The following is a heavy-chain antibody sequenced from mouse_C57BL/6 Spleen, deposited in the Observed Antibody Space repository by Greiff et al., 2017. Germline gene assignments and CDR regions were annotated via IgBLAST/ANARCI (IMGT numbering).Heavy chain of an antibody. CDR1: GFTFSDYY. D-gene: IGHD1-1*01. Sequence: EVQLVESEGGLVQPGSSMKLSCTASGFTFSDYYMAWVRQVPEKGLEWVANINYDGSSTYYLDSLKSRFIISRDNAKNILYLQMSSLKSEDTATYYCAREGITTVVASWYFDVWGTGTTVTVSS. V-gene: IGHV5-16*01. CDR3: AREGITTVVASWYFDV. CDR2: INYDGSST. J-gene: IGHJ1*03.